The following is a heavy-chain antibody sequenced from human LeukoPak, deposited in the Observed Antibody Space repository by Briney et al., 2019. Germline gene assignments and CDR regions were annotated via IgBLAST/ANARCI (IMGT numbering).Heavy chain of an antibody. CDR3: ARGGVGATFDY. J-gene: IGHJ4*02. V-gene: IGHV4-4*07. Sequence: SETLSLTCTVSGGSISSYYWSWIRQPAGKGLGWIGRIYTSGSTNYNPSLKSRVTISVDKSKNQFSLKLSSVTAADTAVYYRARGGVGATFDYWGQGTLVTVSS. D-gene: IGHD1-26*01. CDR1: GGSISSYY. CDR2: IYTSGST.